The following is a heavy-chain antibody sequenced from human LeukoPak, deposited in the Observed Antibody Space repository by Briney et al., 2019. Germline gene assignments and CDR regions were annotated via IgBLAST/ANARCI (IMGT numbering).Heavy chain of an antibody. D-gene: IGHD3-9*01. CDR2: ISGDNGNT. Sequence: AASVKVSCKASGYAFTSYGISWVRQAPGQGLEWMGWISGDNGNTNYAQKLQGRVTMTTDTSTSTAYMELRSLRSDDTAVYYCARDKYYDILTGYYTPDYWGQGTLVTVSS. J-gene: IGHJ4*02. CDR3: ARDKYYDILTGYYTPDY. V-gene: IGHV1-18*01. CDR1: GYAFTSYG.